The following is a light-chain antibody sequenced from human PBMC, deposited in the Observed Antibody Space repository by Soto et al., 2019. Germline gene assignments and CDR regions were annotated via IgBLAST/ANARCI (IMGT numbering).Light chain of an antibody. J-gene: IGKJ2*01. CDR3: QRRGGWPLYT. CDR1: QSVSRF. V-gene: IGKV3-15*01. Sequence: EIVMTQSPATLSVSPGERVTLSCRASQSVSRFLAWYQQRPGQAPRLLIYDTSTRATGVPARFSGSGSGTEFSLTISSLQSEDFAVYYCQRRGGWPLYTFGQGTKLEI. CDR2: DTS.